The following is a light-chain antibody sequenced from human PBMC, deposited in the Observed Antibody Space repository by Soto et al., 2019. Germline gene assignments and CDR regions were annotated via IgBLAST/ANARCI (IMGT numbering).Light chain of an antibody. V-gene: IGKV3-20*01. CDR1: QSFTSRS. Sequence: ENVLTQSPGTLSLSPGERATLSCRASQSFTSRSLAWYQQKPGLAPRLLISGTSNRAAGIPDRFSGSGSGTDFTLTISRLEPEDFAVYYCQQYDSSPRTFGQGTKVDIK. CDR2: GTS. J-gene: IGKJ1*01. CDR3: QQYDSSPRT.